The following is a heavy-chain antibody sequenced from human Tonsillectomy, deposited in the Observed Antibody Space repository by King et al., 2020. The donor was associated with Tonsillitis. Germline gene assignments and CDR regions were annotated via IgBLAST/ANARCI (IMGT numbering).Heavy chain of an antibody. CDR1: GFTFSREN. Sequence: VQLVESGGGLVKPGGSLRLSCAASGFTFSRENMNWVRQAPGKGLEWVSSISSSSSYIYYADSVKGRFTISRDNAKNSLYLQMNSLRAEDTAVYYCASVTXXYGPSIDWGXXXXVTXXX. D-gene: IGHD3-10*01. V-gene: IGHV3-21*01. CDR2: ISSSSSYI. CDR3: ASVTXXYGPSID. J-gene: IGHJ4*02.